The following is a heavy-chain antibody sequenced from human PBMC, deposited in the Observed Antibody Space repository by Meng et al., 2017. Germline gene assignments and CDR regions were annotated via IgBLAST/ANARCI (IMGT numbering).Heavy chain of an antibody. J-gene: IGHJ4*02. CDR1: GYTFTGYY. CDR3: ASELNTYGSGSYAY. Sequence: QVQLLPSWAEVKKPGASVKVSCKASGYTFTGYYMHWVRQAPGQGLEWMGRINPNSGGTNYAQKFQGRVTMTRDTSISTAYMELSRLRSDDTAVYYCASELNTYGSGSYAYWGQGTLVTVSS. D-gene: IGHD3-10*01. CDR2: INPNSGGT. V-gene: IGHV1-2*06.